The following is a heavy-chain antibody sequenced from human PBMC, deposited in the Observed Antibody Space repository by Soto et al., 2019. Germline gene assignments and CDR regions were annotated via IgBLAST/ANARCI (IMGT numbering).Heavy chain of an antibody. V-gene: IGHV4-39*07. CDR3: AREDDGGDRDYYGLDV. CDR2: IYYSGST. J-gene: IGHJ6*02. Sequence: SETLSLTCTVSGGSISSSSYYWGWIRQPPGKGLEWIGSIYYSGSTYYNPSLKSRVTISVDTSKNQFSLKLSSVTAADTAVYFCAREDDGGDRDYYGLDVWGQGTTVTVSS. D-gene: IGHD2-21*02. CDR1: GGSISSSSYY.